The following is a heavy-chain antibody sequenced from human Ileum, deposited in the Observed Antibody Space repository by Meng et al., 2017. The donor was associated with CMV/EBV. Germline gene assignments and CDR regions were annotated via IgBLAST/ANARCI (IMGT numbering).Heavy chain of an antibody. CDR1: GASVSENY. V-gene: IGHV4-59*02. CDR3: ARGSGYSIYDD. J-gene: IGHJ4*02. D-gene: IGHD4-11*01. Sequence: SETLSLTCTVSGASVSENYCSWIRQSPGKGLEWIGYISYGEFINYNPSLRSRVSISVDTSKNQLSLTLTSVTAADAAIYYCARGSGYSIYDDWGQGTLVTVSS. CDR2: ISYGEFI.